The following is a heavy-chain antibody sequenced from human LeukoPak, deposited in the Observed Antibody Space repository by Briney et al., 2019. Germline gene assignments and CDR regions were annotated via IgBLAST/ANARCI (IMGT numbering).Heavy chain of an antibody. CDR2: ISSSSSII. Sequence: PGGSLRLSCAASGFTFSSYSMNWVCQAPGKGLEWVSNISSSSSIIYYADSVKGRFTISRDNAKNSLYLQMNSLRAEDTAIYYCAADDYDAFDIWGQGTMVTVSS. D-gene: IGHD1-1*01. CDR1: GFTFSSYS. V-gene: IGHV3-48*01. J-gene: IGHJ3*02. CDR3: AADDYDAFDI.